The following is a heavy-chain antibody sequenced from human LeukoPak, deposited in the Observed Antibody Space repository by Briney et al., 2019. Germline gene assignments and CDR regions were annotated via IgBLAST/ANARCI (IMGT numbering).Heavy chain of an antibody. CDR1: GGTFSSYA. CDR3: ARACPATVTLCFNY. CDR2: IIPILGIA. D-gene: IGHD4-11*01. V-gene: IGHV1-69*04. Sequence: SAKVSCKASGGTFSSYAISWVRQAPGQGLEWMGRIIPILGIANYAQKFQGRVTITADKSTSTAYMELSSLRSEDTAVYYCARACPATVTLCFNYWGQGTLVTVSS. J-gene: IGHJ4*02.